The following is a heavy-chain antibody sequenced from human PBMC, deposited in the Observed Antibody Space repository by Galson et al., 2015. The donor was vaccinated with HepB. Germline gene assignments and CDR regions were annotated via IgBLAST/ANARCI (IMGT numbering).Heavy chain of an antibody. Sequence: DSVKGRFTISRDNSKNTLYPQMNSLRAEDTAVYYCARDVIAAAGIGIRNAGSGYYYYMDVWGKGTTVTVSS. D-gene: IGHD6-13*01. J-gene: IGHJ6*03. CDR3: ARDVIAAAGIGIRNAGSGYYYYMDV. V-gene: IGHV3-30*07.